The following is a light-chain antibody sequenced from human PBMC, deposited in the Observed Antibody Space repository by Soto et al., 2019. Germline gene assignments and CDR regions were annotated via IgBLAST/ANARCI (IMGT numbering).Light chain of an antibody. Sequence: DIVMTQSPDSLAVSLGERATINCKSSQSVLYTSNTKNHLAWYQQKPGQHPKLLIYWASTRESGVPDRFSGSGSGTDFTLTISSLQAEDVAVYYCHQFYSIPITFGPGTKVDIK. CDR2: WAS. CDR3: HQFYSIPIT. CDR1: QSVLYTSNTKNH. V-gene: IGKV4-1*01. J-gene: IGKJ3*01.